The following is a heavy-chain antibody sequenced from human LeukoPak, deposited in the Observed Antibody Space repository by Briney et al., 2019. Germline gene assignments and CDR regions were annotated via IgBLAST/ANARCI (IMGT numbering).Heavy chain of an antibody. CDR1: GFIFPNAW. D-gene: IGHD7-27*01. CDR3: ARDVNWGHFDY. CDR2: IREDGS. J-gene: IGHJ4*02. Sequence: PGGSLRLSCAASGFIFPNAWIHWVRQGPGKGLEWVASIREDGSDYVASMKGRFAISRNNAKNSVYLQMNSLRAEDTAVYYCARDVNWGHFDYWGQGTLVTVSS. V-gene: IGHV3-7*01.